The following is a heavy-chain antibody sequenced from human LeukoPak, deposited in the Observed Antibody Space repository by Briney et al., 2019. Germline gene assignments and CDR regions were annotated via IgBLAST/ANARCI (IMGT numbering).Heavy chain of an antibody. V-gene: IGHV3-30*04. CDR1: GFTFGSYA. CDR3: AKDSVTTGFYFDN. J-gene: IGHJ4*02. Sequence: QAGGSLRLSCAASGFTFGSYAMHWVRQAPGKGLEWAAFISYDGKSENYAGSVKGRFTLSRDSSKNTVYLEMNSLRVEDTALYYCAKDSVTTGFYFDNWGQGTPVTVSS. CDR2: ISYDGKSE. D-gene: IGHD1-14*01.